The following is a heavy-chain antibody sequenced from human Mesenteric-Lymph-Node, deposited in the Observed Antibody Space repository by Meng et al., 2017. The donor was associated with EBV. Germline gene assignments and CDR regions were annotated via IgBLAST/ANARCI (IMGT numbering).Heavy chain of an antibody. D-gene: IGHD4-17*01. Sequence: EQSQASHRGLVTTSPTLSLSCTVSGGFINSGGSHWSWIRQLPGKGLEWIEYLYYSGSTYYNPSLRSRGDISMDTSKNQFSLQLTSVTAAYTAVYFCARTNYGDYNWFDPWGQGTLVTVSS. CDR3: ARTNYGDYNWFDP. CDR1: GGFINSGGSH. V-gene: IGHV4-31*02. CDR2: LYYSGST. J-gene: IGHJ5*02.